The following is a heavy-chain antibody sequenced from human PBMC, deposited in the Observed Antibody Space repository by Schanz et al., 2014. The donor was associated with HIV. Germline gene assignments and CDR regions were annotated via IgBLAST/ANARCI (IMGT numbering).Heavy chain of an antibody. CDR1: VGSFTDYY. V-gene: IGHV4-34*01. Sequence: QVQLQESGPGLVKPSETLSLTCAVYVGSFTDYYWTWIRQPPGKGLEWIGEIKHSGSTNYNPSLKSRVAFPVDPPRRQSSRKVNSVTAADTALYFCARVRSGSTAGYFDLWGRGTPVTVSS. D-gene: IGHD1-26*01. J-gene: IGHJ2*01. CDR2: IKHSGST. CDR3: ARVRSGSTAGYFDL.